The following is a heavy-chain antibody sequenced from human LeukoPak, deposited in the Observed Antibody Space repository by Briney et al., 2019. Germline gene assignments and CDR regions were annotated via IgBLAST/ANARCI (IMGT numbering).Heavy chain of an antibody. J-gene: IGHJ6*03. Sequence: GGSLRLSCAASGFTLSNYAIHWVRQAPGKGLEYVSAISRNGDSTFYANSVEGRFTISRDNSKNTLYLQVGSLRTEDMAVYYCARDGWFGEAYSYYYYMDVWGKGTTVTVSS. CDR1: GFTLSNYA. D-gene: IGHD3-10*01. CDR3: ARDGWFGEAYSYYYYMDV. CDR2: ISRNGDST. V-gene: IGHV3-64*01.